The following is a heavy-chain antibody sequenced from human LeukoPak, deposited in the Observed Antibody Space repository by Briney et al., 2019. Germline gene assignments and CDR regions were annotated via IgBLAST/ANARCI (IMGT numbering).Heavy chain of an antibody. CDR3: AKDSPPTSEWLPDY. V-gene: IGHV3-30*02. J-gene: IGHJ4*02. CDR2: IRYDGSNK. Sequence: GGSLRLSCAASGFTFSSYGMHWVRQAPGKGLEWVAFIRYDGSNKYYADSVKGRFTISRDNSQNTLYVQVDSLRVEDTAVYYCAKDSPPTSEWLPDYWGQGTRVTIAS. D-gene: IGHD5-12*01. CDR1: GFTFSSYG.